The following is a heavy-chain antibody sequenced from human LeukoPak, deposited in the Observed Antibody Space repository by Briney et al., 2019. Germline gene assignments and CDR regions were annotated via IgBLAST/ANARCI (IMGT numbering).Heavy chain of an antibody. V-gene: IGHV3-74*01. Sequence: GGSLRLSCAASGNYWMHWVRQVPGKGLVWVSHINSDGSWTSYADSVKGRFTISKDNAKNTVYLQMNSLRAEDTAVYYCVSFYETYWGQGTLVTVSS. CDR1: GNYW. CDR3: VSFYETY. D-gene: IGHD2/OR15-2a*01. CDR2: INSDGSWT. J-gene: IGHJ4*02.